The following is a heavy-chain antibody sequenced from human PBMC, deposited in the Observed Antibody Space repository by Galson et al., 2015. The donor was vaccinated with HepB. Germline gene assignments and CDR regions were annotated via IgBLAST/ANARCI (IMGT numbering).Heavy chain of an antibody. CDR1: GGTFSSYA. V-gene: IGHV1-69*06. CDR3: ARDRYCTNGVCYGPDDAFDI. J-gene: IGHJ3*02. Sequence: SVKVSCKASGGTFSSYAISWVRQAPGQGLEWMGGIIPIFGTANYAQKFQGRVTITADKSTSTAYMELSSLRSEDTAVYYCARDRYCTNGVCYGPDDAFDIWGQGTMVTVSS. CDR2: IIPIFGTA. D-gene: IGHD2-8*01.